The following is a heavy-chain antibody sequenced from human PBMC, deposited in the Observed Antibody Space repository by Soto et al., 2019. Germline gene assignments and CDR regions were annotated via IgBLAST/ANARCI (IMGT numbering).Heavy chain of an antibody. V-gene: IGHV4-31*03. D-gene: IGHD3-10*01. CDR1: GASVSTGAYY. Sequence: SETLSLTCTVSGASVSTGAYYWGWVRQRPGRGLEWIGYVYESGYTYYNMSLKSRLTISLDRSNNQFSLGLTSVTAADTAVYYCARDKMVDSFGLGTFDLWGQGTAVTVSS. J-gene: IGHJ5*02. CDR2: VYESGYT. CDR3: ARDKMVDSFGLGTFDL.